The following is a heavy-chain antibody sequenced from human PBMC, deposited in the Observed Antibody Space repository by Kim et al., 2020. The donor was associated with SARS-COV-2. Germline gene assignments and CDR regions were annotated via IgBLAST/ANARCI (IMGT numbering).Heavy chain of an antibody. CDR2: ISSSSSYI. CDR1: GFTFSSYS. CDR3: ARGPVQLERLDYYGMDV. J-gene: IGHJ6*02. V-gene: IGHV3-21*01. D-gene: IGHD1-1*01. Sequence: GGSLRLSCAASGFTFSSYSMNWVRQAPGNGLEWVSSISSSSSYIYYADSVKGRFTISRDNAKNSLYLQMNSLRAEDTAVYYCARGPVQLERLDYYGMDVWGQGTTVTVSS.